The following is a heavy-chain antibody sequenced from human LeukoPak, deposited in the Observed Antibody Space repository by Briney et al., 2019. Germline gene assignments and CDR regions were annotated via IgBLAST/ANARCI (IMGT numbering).Heavy chain of an antibody. D-gene: IGHD3-10*01. Sequence: SETLSLTCAVYGGSFSGYYWSWIRQPPGQGLEWIGELNHSGSTNYNPTLTRRVTISLHKSRKRSSLTLNSLSAANTAVYSCAESNGYGLVDIWGQGTMVTVSS. V-gene: IGHV4-34*01. J-gene: IGHJ3*02. CDR2: LNHSGST. CDR1: GGSFSGYY. CDR3: AESNGYGLVDI.